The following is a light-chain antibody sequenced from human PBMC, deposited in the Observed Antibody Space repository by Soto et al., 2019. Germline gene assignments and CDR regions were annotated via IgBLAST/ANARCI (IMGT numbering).Light chain of an antibody. CDR3: QQRSNWPPWIT. J-gene: IGKJ5*01. V-gene: IGKV3D-20*02. Sequence: EIVLTQSPGTLSLSPVERATLSCMASQSVSDSQLAWYQQRPGQAPRLLIYDASRRVTGIPARFSGSGSGTDFTLTISSLEPEDFAVYYCQQRSNWPPWITFGQGTRLEIK. CDR1: QSVSDSQ. CDR2: DAS.